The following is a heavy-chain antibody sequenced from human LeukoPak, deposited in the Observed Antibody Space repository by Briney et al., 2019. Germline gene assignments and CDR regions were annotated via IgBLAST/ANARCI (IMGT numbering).Heavy chain of an antibody. CDR1: GGTFSSYA. V-gene: IGHV1-2*06. CDR3: ARAKYSLGPYYYYYMDV. Sequence: ASVKVSCKASGGTFSSYAISWVRQAPGQGLEWMGRINPNSGGTNYAQKFQGRVTMTRDTSISTAYMELSRLRSDDTAVYYCARAKYSLGPYYYYYMDVWGKGTTVTVSS. CDR2: INPNSGGT. D-gene: IGHD5-18*01. J-gene: IGHJ6*03.